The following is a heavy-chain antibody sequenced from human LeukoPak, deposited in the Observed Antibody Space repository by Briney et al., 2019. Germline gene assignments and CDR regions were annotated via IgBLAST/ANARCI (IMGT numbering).Heavy chain of an antibody. J-gene: IGHJ4*02. CDR2: IKNDGSEK. CDR1: GFTFTTNW. CDR3: ARVGTAEGTLEDY. Sequence: GGSLRLSCAASGFTFTTNWMSWFRQPPGKGLEWVANIKNDGSEKYYVDSVKGRFTISRDNAKNSLYLQMNSLRAEDTAVYYCARVGTAEGTLEDYWGQGTLVTVSS. D-gene: IGHD6-13*01. V-gene: IGHV3-7*01.